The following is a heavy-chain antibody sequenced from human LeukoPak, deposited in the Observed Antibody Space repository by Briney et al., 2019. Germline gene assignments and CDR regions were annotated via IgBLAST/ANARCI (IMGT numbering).Heavy chain of an antibody. CDR1: GFTVSSNY. V-gene: IGHV3-66*01. J-gene: IGHJ4*02. D-gene: IGHD6-13*01. Sequence: GGSLRLSCAASGFTVSSNYMRWVRQAPGKGLEWVSVIYSGGSTYYADSVKGRFTISRDKSKNTLYLQMNSLRAEDTAVYYCARGVAAGTDRFAYWGQRTLVTVSS. CDR2: IYSGGST. CDR3: ARGVAAGTDRFAY.